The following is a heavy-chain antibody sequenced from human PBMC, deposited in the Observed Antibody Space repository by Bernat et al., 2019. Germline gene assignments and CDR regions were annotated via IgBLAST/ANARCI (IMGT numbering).Heavy chain of an antibody. CDR1: GYSISSVYY. Sequence: QVQLQESGPGLVKPSETLSLTCAVSGYSISSVYYWGWIRQPPGKGLEWIGSIYHSGSTYYNPSLKSRVTISVDTSKNQFSLKLSSVTAADTAVYYCARPFYVWGSYLSYFDLWGRGTLVTVSS. D-gene: IGHD3-16*01. J-gene: IGHJ2*01. V-gene: IGHV4-38-2*01. CDR3: ARPFYVWGSYLSYFDL. CDR2: IYHSGST.